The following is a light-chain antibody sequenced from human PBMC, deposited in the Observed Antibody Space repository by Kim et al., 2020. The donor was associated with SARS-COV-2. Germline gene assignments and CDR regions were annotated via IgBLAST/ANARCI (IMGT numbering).Light chain of an antibody. CDR3: QRRSPL. V-gene: IGKV3-11*01. CDR2: DAS. J-gene: IGKJ4*01. Sequence: EIVLTQSPATLSSSPGERATLSCRASQSVGSYLAWYQQKPGQAPRLLIYDASNRATGIPARFSGSGSGTDFTLTISSLEPEDVAIYYWQRRSPLFGGGTKVEI. CDR1: QSVGSY.